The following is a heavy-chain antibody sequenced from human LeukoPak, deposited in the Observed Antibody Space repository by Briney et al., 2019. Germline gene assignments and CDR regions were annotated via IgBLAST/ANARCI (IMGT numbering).Heavy chain of an antibody. CDR1: GFTFSSYA. D-gene: IGHD3-22*01. CDR3: ARDELRYYYDSSGYSGGADIFDY. V-gene: IGHV3-30*04. CDR2: ISYDGSNK. Sequence: GGSLRLSCAASGFTFSSYAMHWVRQAPGKGLEWVAVISYDGSNKYYADSVKGRFTISRDNSKNTLYLQMNSLRAEDTAVYYCARDELRYYYDSSGYSGGADIFDYWGQGTLVTVSS. J-gene: IGHJ4*02.